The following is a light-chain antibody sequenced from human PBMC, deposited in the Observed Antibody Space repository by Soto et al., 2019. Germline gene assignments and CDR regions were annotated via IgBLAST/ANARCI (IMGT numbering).Light chain of an antibody. Sequence: EIVMTQSPATLSVSPGERVTLSCRASRSVSDNLAWYQHKPGQAPRLLMYGSSTRVPGMPARFRGSGSGTEFTFTITSLQSEDFAVYYCQQYINWPILGQGTKLEIK. CDR3: QQYINWPI. CDR1: RSVSDN. J-gene: IGKJ2*01. V-gene: IGKV3-15*01. CDR2: GSS.